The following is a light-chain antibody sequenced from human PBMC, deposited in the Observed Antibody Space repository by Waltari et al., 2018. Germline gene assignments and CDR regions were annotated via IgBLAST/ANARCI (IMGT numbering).Light chain of an antibody. CDR3: QQYYSTLRT. Sequence: DIQMTQSPSSLSASVGDRVTITYRASQGISNSLAWYQQKPGKAPKLLLYAASRLESGVPSRFSGSGSGTDYTLTISSLQPEDFATYYCQQYYSTLRTFGQGTKVEIK. V-gene: IGKV1-NL1*01. J-gene: IGKJ1*01. CDR1: QGISNS. CDR2: AAS.